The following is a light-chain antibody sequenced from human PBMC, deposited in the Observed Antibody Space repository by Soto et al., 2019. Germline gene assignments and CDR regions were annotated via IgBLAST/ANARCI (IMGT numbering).Light chain of an antibody. CDR3: SSYTSSSTLYV. CDR1: SSDVGGYNY. V-gene: IGLV2-14*01. CDR2: EVS. J-gene: IGLJ1*01. Sequence: QSGLTQPASVSGSPGQSITISCTGTSSDVGGYNYVSWYQQHPGKAPKLMIFEVSSRPSGVSYRFSGSKSGNTASLTISGLQAEDEDDYYCSSYTSSSTLYVFGSGTKLTAL.